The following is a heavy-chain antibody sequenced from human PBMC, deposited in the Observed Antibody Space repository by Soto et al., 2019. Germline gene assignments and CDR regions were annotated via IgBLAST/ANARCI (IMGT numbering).Heavy chain of an antibody. J-gene: IGHJ4*02. D-gene: IGHD3-16*01. V-gene: IGHV3-33*01. CDR2: IWYDGSNK. CDR3: TRAVGPFDY. Sequence: VQLVESGGGVVQPGRSLRLSCEAAGFTFSTYGMHWVRQAPGKGLEWVAVIWYDGSNKYYADSVRGRFTISRDNSKDMLYLQMNSLRAEDTAVYYCTRAVGPFDYWGQGTLVTVSS. CDR1: GFTFSTYG.